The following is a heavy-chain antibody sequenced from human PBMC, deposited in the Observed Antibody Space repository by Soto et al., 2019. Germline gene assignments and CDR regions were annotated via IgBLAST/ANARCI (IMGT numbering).Heavy chain of an antibody. Sequence: QVQLVESGGGLVKPGGSLRLSCAASGFTFNDYYMSWVRQAPGKGLKWVSYISGSGLYKKYADLVKGRFTISRDNAKNSLYLQMSSLRVEDTAVYYCARVPVSMVRGYGMDVWGQGTTVTVSS. D-gene: IGHD3-10*01. J-gene: IGHJ6*02. CDR2: ISGSGLYK. V-gene: IGHV3-11*06. CDR3: ARVPVSMVRGYGMDV. CDR1: GFTFNDYY.